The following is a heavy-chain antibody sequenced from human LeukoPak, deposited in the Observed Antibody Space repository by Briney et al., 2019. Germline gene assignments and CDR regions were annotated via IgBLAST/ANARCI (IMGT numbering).Heavy chain of an antibody. CDR1: GFTVSHNY. J-gene: IGHJ5*02. CDR2: IYNDGRT. Sequence: PGGSLRLSCAASGFTVSHNYMSWVRQAPGKGLEWVSNIYNDGRTYYRDSVKGRFTISRDDSGNTLYLQMNNLRAEDTAVYYCARTESYNSAAYNPTWGQGTLVTVSS. V-gene: IGHV3-66*01. CDR3: ARTESYNSAAYNPT. D-gene: IGHD2/OR15-2a*01.